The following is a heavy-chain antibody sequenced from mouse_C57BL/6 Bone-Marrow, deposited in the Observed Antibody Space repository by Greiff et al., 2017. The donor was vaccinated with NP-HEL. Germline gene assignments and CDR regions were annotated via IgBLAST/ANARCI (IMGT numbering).Heavy chain of an antibody. Sequence: EVQLVESGGGLVKPGGSLKLSCAASGFTFSSYTMSWVRQTPEKRLEWVATISGGGGNTYYPDSVKGRFTISRDNAKNTLYLQRSSLRSEDTALYYCARGAQATFYYAMDYWGQGTSVTVSS. D-gene: IGHD3-2*02. J-gene: IGHJ4*01. V-gene: IGHV5-9*01. CDR1: GFTFSSYT. CDR2: ISGGGGNT. CDR3: ARGAQATFYYAMDY.